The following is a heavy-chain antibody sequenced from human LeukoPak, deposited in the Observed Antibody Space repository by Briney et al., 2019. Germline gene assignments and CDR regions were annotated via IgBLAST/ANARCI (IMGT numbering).Heavy chain of an antibody. CDR3: AKGEVGYSSSWTVTHFDY. V-gene: IGHV3-30*18. CDR1: GFTFSSYG. CDR2: ISYDGSNK. J-gene: IGHJ4*02. Sequence: GGSLRLSCAASGFTFSSYGMHWVRQAPGKGLGWVAVISYDGSNKYYADSVKGRFTISRDNSKNTLYLQMNSLRAEDTAVYYCAKGEVGYSSSWTVTHFDYWGQGTLVTVSS. D-gene: IGHD6-13*01.